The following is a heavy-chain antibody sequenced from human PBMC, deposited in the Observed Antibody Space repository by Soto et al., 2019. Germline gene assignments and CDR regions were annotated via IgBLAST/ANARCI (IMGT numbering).Heavy chain of an antibody. Sequence: ASVKVSCKASGYTLTDYAMHWARQAPGQRLEWMGWINAGNGNTRYSEKFQGRVTITRDTSASTAYMELSSLRSEDTAVYYCARYYDFWSGACFDYWGQGTLVTVSS. CDR3: ARYYDFWSGACFDY. CDR1: GYTLTDYA. D-gene: IGHD3-3*01. J-gene: IGHJ4*02. V-gene: IGHV1-3*01. CDR2: INAGNGNT.